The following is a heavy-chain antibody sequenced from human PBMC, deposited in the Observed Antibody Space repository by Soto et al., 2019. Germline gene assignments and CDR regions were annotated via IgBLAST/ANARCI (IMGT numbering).Heavy chain of an antibody. Sequence: GASVKVSCKASGYTFTDSAVNWVRQAPGQRLEWMGWINAGNGDIRYSQSFQGRVTITRDTSATTAYMELRSLRSEDTAVYYCAEGVWSGTSGPYYLDYWGQGTLVTVSS. V-gene: IGHV1-3*01. CDR3: AEGVWSGTSGPYYLDY. CDR2: INAGNGDI. J-gene: IGHJ4*02. D-gene: IGHD3-3*01. CDR1: GYTFTDSA.